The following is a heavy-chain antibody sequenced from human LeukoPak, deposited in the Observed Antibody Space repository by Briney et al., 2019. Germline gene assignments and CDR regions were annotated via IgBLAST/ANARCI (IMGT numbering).Heavy chain of an antibody. V-gene: IGHV3-7*01. CDR2: IKQDGSEK. CDR3: ARNQRRLDY. Sequence: GGSLSLSCAAYGFTFSTYWMSWVRQAPGKGLELVANIKQDGSEKNYVDSVKGRFTISRDNAKNSLYLQVNSLRAEDTAVYYCARNQRRLDYWGQGTPVTVFS. J-gene: IGHJ4*02. D-gene: IGHD1-14*01. CDR1: GFTFSTYW.